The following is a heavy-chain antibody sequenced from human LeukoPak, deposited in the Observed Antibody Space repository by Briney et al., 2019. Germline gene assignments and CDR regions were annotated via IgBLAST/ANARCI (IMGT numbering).Heavy chain of an antibody. J-gene: IGHJ4*02. Sequence: GASVKLSCKASGYTFTSYGISWVRQAPGQGLEWMGWISAYNGNTNYTQKLQGRVTMTTDTSTSTAYMELRSLRSDDTAVNYCARDSPGIYYDYVWGSYRLAPFDYWGRGTLVTVSS. CDR2: ISAYNGNT. V-gene: IGHV1-18*01. CDR3: ARDSPGIYYDYVWGSYRLAPFDY. CDR1: GYTFTSYG. D-gene: IGHD3-16*02.